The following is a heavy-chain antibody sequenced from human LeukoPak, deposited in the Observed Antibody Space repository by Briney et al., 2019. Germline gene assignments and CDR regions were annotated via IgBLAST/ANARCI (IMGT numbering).Heavy chain of an antibody. CDR3: ANSPHFPNYYDILTGYFGGGYGTDV. Sequence: PGGSLRLSCAASGFTFSTYPMSWVRQAPGKGLEWVSAISGSGGSTYYADSVKGRFTISRDNANNTVYLQMNSMRAEDTAVYYSANSPHFPNYYDILTGYFGGGYGTDVWGQGTTVTVSS. CDR2: ISGSGGST. CDR1: GFTFSTYP. J-gene: IGHJ6*01. D-gene: IGHD3-9*01. V-gene: IGHV3-23*01.